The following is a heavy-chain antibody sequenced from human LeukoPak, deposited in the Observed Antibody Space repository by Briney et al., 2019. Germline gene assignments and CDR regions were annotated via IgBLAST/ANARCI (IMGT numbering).Heavy chain of an antibody. D-gene: IGHD6-19*01. CDR1: GGSINSYY. J-gene: IGHJ3*02. CDR3: ARPRSSGWYGVFNI. Sequence: PSETLSLTCTVSGGSINSYYWSWIPQPPGKGLEWIGYISYSGTTNCNPSLKSRVTISIDTSKNQFSLKLSSVTAADTAVYYCARPRSSGWYGVFNIWGQGTMVTVSS. V-gene: IGHV4-59*08. CDR2: ISYSGTT.